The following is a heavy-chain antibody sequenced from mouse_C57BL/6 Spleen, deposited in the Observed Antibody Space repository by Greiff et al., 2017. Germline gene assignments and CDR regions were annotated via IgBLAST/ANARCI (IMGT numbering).Heavy chain of an antibody. CDR3: AREVYRYFDV. CDR2: IYPGSGNT. CDR1: GYTFTDYY. Sequence: QVQLQQSGAELVRPGASVKLSCKASGYTFTDYYINWVKQRPGQGLEWIARIYPGSGNTYYNEKFKGKATLTAEKSSSTAYMQLSSLTSEDAAVYFCAREVYRYFDVWGTGTTVTVSS. J-gene: IGHJ1*03. V-gene: IGHV1-76*01.